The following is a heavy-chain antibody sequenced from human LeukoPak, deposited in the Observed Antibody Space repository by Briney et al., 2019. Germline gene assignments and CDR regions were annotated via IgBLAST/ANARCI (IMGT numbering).Heavy chain of an antibody. CDR1: GGSISSSSYY. J-gene: IGHJ4*02. D-gene: IGHD3-10*01. CDR3: ARSAYLLYGSGRLPFDY. Sequence: SETLSLTCTVSGGSISSSSYYWGWIRQPPGKGLEWIGSIYYSGSTYYNPSLKSRVTISVDTSKNQFSLKLSSVTTADTAVYYCARSAYLLYGSGRLPFDYWGQGTLVTVSS. CDR2: IYYSGST. V-gene: IGHV4-39*07.